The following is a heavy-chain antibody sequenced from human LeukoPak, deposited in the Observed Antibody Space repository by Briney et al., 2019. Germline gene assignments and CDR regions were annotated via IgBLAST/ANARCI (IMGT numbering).Heavy chain of an antibody. V-gene: IGHV4-34*01. Sequence: SETLSLTCAVYGGSFSGYSWSWIRQPPGKGLEWIGEINHSGSTNYNPSLKSRVTISVDTSKNQFSLKLSSVTAADTAVYYCARGRFLERKPFDYWGQGTLVTVSS. CDR2: INHSGST. CDR3: ARGRFLERKPFDY. J-gene: IGHJ4*02. D-gene: IGHD3-3*01. CDR1: GGSFSGYS.